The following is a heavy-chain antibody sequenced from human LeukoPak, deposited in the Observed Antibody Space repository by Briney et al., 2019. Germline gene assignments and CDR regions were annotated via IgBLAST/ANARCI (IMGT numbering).Heavy chain of an antibody. D-gene: IGHD6-6*01. CDR1: GYTFTGYY. Sequence: ASVKVSCKASGYTFTGYYMHWVRQAPGQGLEWMGWINPNSGGTNYAQKFQGWVTMTRDTSISTAYMELSRLRSDDTAVYYCARGMGMAARQGNYYYGMDVWGQGTTVTVSS. V-gene: IGHV1-2*04. CDR2: INPNSGGT. CDR3: ARGMGMAARQGNYYYGMDV. J-gene: IGHJ6*02.